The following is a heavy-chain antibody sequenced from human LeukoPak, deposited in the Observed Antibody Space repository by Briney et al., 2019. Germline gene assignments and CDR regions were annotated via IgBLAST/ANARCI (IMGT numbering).Heavy chain of an antibody. D-gene: IGHD3-3*01. V-gene: IGHV1-69*13. CDR1: GGTFSSYA. Sequence: SVKVSCKASGGTFSSYAISWVRQAPGQGLEWMGGIIPIFGTANYAQKFQGRVTITADESTSTAYMELSSLRTEDTAVYYCARASITIFGVATSEDAFDIWGQGTMVTVSS. CDR3: ARASITIFGVATSEDAFDI. CDR2: IIPIFGTA. J-gene: IGHJ3*02.